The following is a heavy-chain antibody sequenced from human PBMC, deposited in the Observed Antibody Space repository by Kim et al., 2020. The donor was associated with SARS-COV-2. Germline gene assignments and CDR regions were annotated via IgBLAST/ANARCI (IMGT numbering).Heavy chain of an antibody. CDR3: ARVPARIYLRGVSCYAYY. J-gene: IGHJ6*01. V-gene: IGHV4-34*01. CDR1: GGSFSGYY. CDR2: INHRGST. Sequence: SETLALTCPVYGGSFSGYYWSWIRQPPGNGLEWIGEINHRGSTTYNPSIKSRVTISVVTSKTPFSLKLRSVTAADTAVYSCARVPARIYLRGVSCYAYY. D-gene: IGHD2-15*01.